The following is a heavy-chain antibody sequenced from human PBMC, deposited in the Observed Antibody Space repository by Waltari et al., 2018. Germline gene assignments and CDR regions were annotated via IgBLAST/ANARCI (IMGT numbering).Heavy chain of an antibody. CDR3: AREPSPDSSGYFYYYMDV. Sequence: EVQLVESGGGLVQPGGSLRLSCAASGFTFSRYWLHWFRQVPGKGLVWVSRIKSDGSGTIYADSMKGRFTISRDNAKNTLYLQLNSLRVEDTAVYYCAREPSPDSSGYFYYYMDVWGKGTTVTVSS. J-gene: IGHJ6*03. CDR1: GFTFSRYW. D-gene: IGHD3-22*01. V-gene: IGHV3-74*01. CDR2: IKSDGSGT.